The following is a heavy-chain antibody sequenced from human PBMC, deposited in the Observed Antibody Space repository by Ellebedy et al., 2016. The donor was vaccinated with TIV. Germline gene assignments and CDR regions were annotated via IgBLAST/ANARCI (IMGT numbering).Heavy chain of an antibody. CDR1: GCSTRPYS. J-gene: IGHJ4*01. CDR2: VYSDGST. V-gene: IGHV4-59*01. Sequence: MPSETLSLTCTVSGCSTRPYSCSWLPLPPGKGLEWIGYVYSDGSTNYNPSLTSRGTISLETSKDQFSLKLRTVTAADTASYFCARGDWLLFYFDKWGHGALVTV. D-gene: IGHD3/OR15-3a*01. CDR3: ARGDWLLFYFDK.